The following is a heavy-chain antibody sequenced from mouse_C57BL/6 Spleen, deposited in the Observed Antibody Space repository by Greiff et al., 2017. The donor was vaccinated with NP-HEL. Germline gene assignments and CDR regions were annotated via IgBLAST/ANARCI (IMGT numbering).Heavy chain of an antibody. CDR1: GYTFTSYW. D-gene: IGHD2-4*01. J-gene: IGHJ3*01. CDR3: ALIYYDPFAY. Sequence: QVQLKQPGAELVRPGTSVKLSCKASGYTFTSYWMHWVKQRPGQGLEWIGVIDPSDSYTNYNQKFKGKATLTVDTSSSTAYMQLSSLTSEDSAVYYCALIYYDPFAYWGQGTLVTVSA. V-gene: IGHV1-59*01. CDR2: IDPSDSYT.